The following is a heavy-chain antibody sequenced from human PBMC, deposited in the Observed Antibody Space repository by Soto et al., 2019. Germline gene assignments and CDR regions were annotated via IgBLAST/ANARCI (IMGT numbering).Heavy chain of an antibody. Sequence: SETLSLTCTVSGGSVSSGSYYWSWVRQPPGKGLEWIAYIYYSGSTNYNPSLKSRVTISVDRSRNQFSLKLNSVTAADTAVYYCARATYYYYGMDVWGQGTTVTVSS. CDR3: ARATYYYYGMDV. D-gene: IGHD1-26*01. J-gene: IGHJ6*02. V-gene: IGHV4-61*01. CDR1: GGSVSSGSYY. CDR2: IYYSGST.